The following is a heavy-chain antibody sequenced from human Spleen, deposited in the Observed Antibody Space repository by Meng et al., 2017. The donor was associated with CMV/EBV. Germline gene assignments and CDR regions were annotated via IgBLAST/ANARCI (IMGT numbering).Heavy chain of an antibody. Sequence: ASVKVSCKASGYIFTNYGITWVRQAPGQGLEWMGWISAYNGNTKYAQKLQDRVTMTTDTSTSIAYMELRSLRSDDTAVYHCARDTLNWNFDYWGQGTLVTVSS. D-gene: IGHD1-1*01. CDR2: ISAYNGNT. CDR3: ARDTLNWNFDY. V-gene: IGHV1-18*01. J-gene: IGHJ4*02. CDR1: GYIFTNYG.